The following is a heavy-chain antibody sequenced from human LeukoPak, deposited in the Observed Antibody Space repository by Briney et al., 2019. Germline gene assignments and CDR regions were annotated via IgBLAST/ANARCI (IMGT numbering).Heavy chain of an antibody. CDR1: GYSISSGYY. J-gene: IGHJ4*02. Sequence: PSETLSLTCTVSGYSISSGYYWGWIRQPPGKGLEWIGSIYHSGSTYYNPSLKSRVTISVDTSKNQFSLKLGSVTAADTAVYYCARDGDFWSGYYSRTYHFDYWGQETLVTVS. V-gene: IGHV4-38-2*02. CDR3: ARDGDFWSGYYSRTYHFDY. CDR2: IYHSGST. D-gene: IGHD3-3*01.